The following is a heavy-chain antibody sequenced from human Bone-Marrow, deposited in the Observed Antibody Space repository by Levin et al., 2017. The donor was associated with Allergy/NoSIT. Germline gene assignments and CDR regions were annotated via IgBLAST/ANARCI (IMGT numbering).Heavy chain of an antibody. CDR2: ISGSGGST. D-gene: IGHD1-26*01. CDR1: GFTFSSSA. V-gene: IGHV3-23*01. J-gene: IGHJ5*02. Sequence: LSLTCAASGFTFSSSAMSWVRQAPGKGLEWVSGISGSGGSTYYADSVKGRFTISRDKSKNTLVLQMNSLRAEDTAVYYCAKGGSFYPHYNWFDPGAREPWSPSPQ. CDR3: AKGGSFYPHYNWFDP.